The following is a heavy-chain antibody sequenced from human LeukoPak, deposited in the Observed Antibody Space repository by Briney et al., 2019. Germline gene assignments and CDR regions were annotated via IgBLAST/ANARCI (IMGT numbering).Heavy chain of an antibody. CDR2: ISDSGDFT. CDR3: AKDGHRFWTTVTHSDY. Sequence: PGGSLRLSCAGSGFTFSNYALSWVRQAPGQGLEWVSTISDSGDFTFYADAVKGRFTISRDNSKNTLYLQMNSLRAEDTAVYYCAKDGHRFWTTVTHSDYWGQGTLVTVSS. J-gene: IGHJ4*02. V-gene: IGHV3-23*01. D-gene: IGHD4-11*01. CDR1: GFTFSNYA.